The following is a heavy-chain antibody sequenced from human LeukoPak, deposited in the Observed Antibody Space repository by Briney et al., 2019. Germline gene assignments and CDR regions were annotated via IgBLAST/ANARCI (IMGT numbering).Heavy chain of an antibody. V-gene: IGHV3-23*01. CDR2: ISGSGGST. D-gene: IGHD5-12*01. CDR1: GFTFSNFP. CDR3: AKGRGRGYSGYEPPFDY. J-gene: IGHJ4*02. Sequence: PGGSLRLSCATSGFTFSNFPMSWIRQAPGKGLEWVSAISGSGGSTYYADSVKGRFTISRDNSKNTLYLQMNSLRAEDTAVYYCAKGRGRGYSGYEPPFDYWGQGTLVTVSS.